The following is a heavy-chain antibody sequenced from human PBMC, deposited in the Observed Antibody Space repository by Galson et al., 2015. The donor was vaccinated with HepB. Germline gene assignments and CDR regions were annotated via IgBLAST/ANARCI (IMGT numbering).Heavy chain of an antibody. V-gene: IGHV3-73*01. D-gene: IGHD6-13*01. Sequence: SLRLSCATSGFTFSGSAIHWVRQASGRGLEWVGRIGSKADSYATAYTASVKGRFTISRDGSRNTAYLQMNRLKTEDTAVYYCIRMGNIAGYSSSWGQGTLVTVSS. J-gene: IGHJ4*02. CDR3: IRMGNIAGYSSS. CDR2: IGSKADSYAT. CDR1: GFTFSGSA.